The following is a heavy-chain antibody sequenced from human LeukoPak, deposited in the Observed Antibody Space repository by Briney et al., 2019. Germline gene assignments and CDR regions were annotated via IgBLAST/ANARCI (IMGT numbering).Heavy chain of an antibody. Sequence: PGGSLRLSCAASAFTFKNYAMSWVRQAPGKGLEWVSGIGGRGDRTYFADSVKGRFTISRDNAENSLYLHMNSLRAEDTAVYYCAKMSDSSNYLLTGFDYWGQGTLVTVSS. V-gene: IGHV3-23*01. D-gene: IGHD3-22*01. J-gene: IGHJ4*02. CDR2: IGGRGDRT. CDR1: AFTFKNYA. CDR3: AKMSDSSNYLLTGFDY.